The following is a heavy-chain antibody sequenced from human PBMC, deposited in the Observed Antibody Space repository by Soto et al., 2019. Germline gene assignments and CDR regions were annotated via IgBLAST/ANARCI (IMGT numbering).Heavy chain of an antibody. Sequence: QVQPVESGGGVVQTGRPLRLSCAASGSTFSSYGLHWVSKAPGKGLEWVAVIWHDGSNKYYADSVKGRFTISRDNSKNALYLQMNSLIAEDTAVYYCARDRGGIAAAGGDEYFQHWGQVTLVTVSS. CDR2: IWHDGSNK. D-gene: IGHD6-13*01. J-gene: IGHJ1*01. CDR3: ARDRGGIAAAGGDEYFQH. V-gene: IGHV3-33*01. CDR1: GSTFSSYG.